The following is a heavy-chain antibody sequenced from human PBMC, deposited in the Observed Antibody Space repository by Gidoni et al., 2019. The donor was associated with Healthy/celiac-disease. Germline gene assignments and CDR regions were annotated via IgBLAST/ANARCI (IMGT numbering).Heavy chain of an antibody. Sequence: QVQLVESGGGVVQPGRSLRLSCAASGFTFSSYGMHWVRQAPGKGLEWVAVISYDGSNKYYADSVKGRFTISRDNSKNTLYLQMNSLRAEDTAVYYCARAMGQTNAFDIWGQGTMVTVSS. J-gene: IGHJ3*02. CDR3: ARAMGQTNAFDI. CDR2: ISYDGSNK. CDR1: GFTFSSYG. V-gene: IGHV3-30*03. D-gene: IGHD3-16*01.